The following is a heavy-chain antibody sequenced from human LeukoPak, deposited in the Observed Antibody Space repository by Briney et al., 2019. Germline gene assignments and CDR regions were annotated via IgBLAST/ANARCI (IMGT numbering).Heavy chain of an antibody. V-gene: IGHV3-53*01. D-gene: IGHD3-22*01. Sequence: AGGSLRLSCAASGFTVSSNYMSWVRQAPGKGLEWVSVIYSGGSTYYADSAKGRFTISRDNSKNTLYLQMNSLRAEDTAVYYCATGGHYYDSSGIDYWGQGTLVTVSS. J-gene: IGHJ4*02. CDR3: ATGGHYYDSSGIDY. CDR2: IYSGGST. CDR1: GFTVSSNY.